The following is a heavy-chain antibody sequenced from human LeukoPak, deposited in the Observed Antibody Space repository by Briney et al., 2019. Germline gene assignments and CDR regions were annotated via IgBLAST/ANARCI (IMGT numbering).Heavy chain of an antibody. D-gene: IGHD1-26*01. Sequence: GGSLRLSCAPSGFTFDNFAMTWVRQAPGKGLVWVSEITGSGGSTYYADSVKGRFTISRDNSKNTLYLQMNSLRAEDTAINYCARELFDFDYWGQGTLVTVSS. CDR1: GFTFDNFA. CDR2: ITGSGGST. J-gene: IGHJ4*02. CDR3: ARELFDFDY. V-gene: IGHV3-23*01.